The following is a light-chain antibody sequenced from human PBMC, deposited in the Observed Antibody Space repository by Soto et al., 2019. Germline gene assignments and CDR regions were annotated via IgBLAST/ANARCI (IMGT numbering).Light chain of an antibody. CDR2: GAS. CDR3: QQCNNWPST. CDR1: QNVRTN. J-gene: IGKJ5*01. V-gene: IGKV3-15*01. Sequence: EIVLTQSPGTLSLSPWERATLSCRASQNVRTNLAWYQQKPGQAPRLLIYGASTRATGFPARFSGSGSGTEFTLTISSLQSEDFAVYYCQQCNNWPSTFGQGTRLEIK.